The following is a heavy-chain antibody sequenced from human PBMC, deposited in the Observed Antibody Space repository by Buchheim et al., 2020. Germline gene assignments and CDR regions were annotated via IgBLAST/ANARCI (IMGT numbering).Heavy chain of an antibody. CDR3: ARAGVYGDSLNDAFDI. CDR1: GFTFSRYW. V-gene: IGHV3-74*01. D-gene: IGHD4-17*01. J-gene: IGHJ3*02. CDR2: MKYDGSVK. Sequence: EVQLVESGGGLVQPGGSLRLSCAASGFTFSRYWMHWVRQAPGKGLVWVSRMKYDGSVKIYADSVKGRFTISRDNAKNMLYLQMNSLRVEDTAVYFCARAGVYGDSLNDAFDIWGQGA.